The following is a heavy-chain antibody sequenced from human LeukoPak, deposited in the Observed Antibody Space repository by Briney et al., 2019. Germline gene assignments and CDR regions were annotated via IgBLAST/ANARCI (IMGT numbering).Heavy chain of an antibody. J-gene: IGHJ4*02. Sequence: PGGSLRLSCAASGFTFSSYSMNWVRQAPGKGLEWVSYISSSSSTIYYADSVKGRFTISRDNAKNSLYLQMNSLRAEDTAVYYCARDTIFGVVTHFDYWGQGTLVTVSS. CDR3: ARDTIFGVVTHFDY. D-gene: IGHD3-3*01. CDR1: GFTFSSYS. CDR2: ISSSSSTI. V-gene: IGHV3-48*01.